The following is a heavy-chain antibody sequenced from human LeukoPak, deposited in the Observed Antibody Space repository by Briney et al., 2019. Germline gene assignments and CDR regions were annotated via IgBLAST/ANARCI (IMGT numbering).Heavy chain of an antibody. Sequence: PGGSLRLSCAASGFSFRSYGMHWVRQAPDKGLEWVAVISYDGTNQYYADSVKGRFTISRDNSKNTLYLQMNSLRAEDTAVYYCAKDGPYITIFGVVIGHYYYYGMDVWGQGTTITVSS. CDR2: ISYDGTNQ. CDR3: AKDGPYITIFGVVIGHYYYYGMDV. CDR1: GFSFRSYG. V-gene: IGHV3-33*06. D-gene: IGHD3-3*01. J-gene: IGHJ6*02.